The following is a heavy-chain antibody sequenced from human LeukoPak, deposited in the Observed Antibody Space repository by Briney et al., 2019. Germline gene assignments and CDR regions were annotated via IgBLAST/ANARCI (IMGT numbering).Heavy chain of an antibody. CDR2: IYSSGSI. CDR3: ARYYDILTGPGVDY. J-gene: IGHJ4*02. D-gene: IGHD3-9*01. Sequence: SETLSLTCTVSGDSISSYYWSWIRQPAGKGLEWIGRIYSSGSINYNPSLKSRVTMSIDTSKNQLSLKLSSVTAADTAVYYCARYYDILTGPGVDYWGQGTLVTVSS. CDR1: GDSISSYY. V-gene: IGHV4-4*07.